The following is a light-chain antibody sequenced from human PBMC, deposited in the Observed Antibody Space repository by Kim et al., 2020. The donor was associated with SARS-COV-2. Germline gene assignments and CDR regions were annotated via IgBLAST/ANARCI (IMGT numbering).Light chain of an antibody. Sequence: EIVMTQSPATLSVSPGERATLSCKASQSVNTNLAWYQQRPGQAPRLLIFAASSRATGIPARFSGHGSGTEFTLAINSLQSEDVAVYYCQQYDDWTPYTFGQGTKLEIK. CDR3: QQYDDWTPYT. J-gene: IGKJ2*01. CDR1: QSVNTN. CDR2: AAS. V-gene: IGKV3-15*01.